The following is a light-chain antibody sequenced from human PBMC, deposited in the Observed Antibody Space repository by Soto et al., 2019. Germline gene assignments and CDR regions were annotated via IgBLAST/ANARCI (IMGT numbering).Light chain of an antibody. V-gene: IGKV1-33*01. Sequence: DIQMTQSPSSLSASVGDRVTITCQASQDISNYLNWYQQKPGKAPKLLIYDPSNLETGVPSRFSGSGSGTDVTFTISSLQPEVIATYYCQQYDNLPPLTFGGGTKVEIK. CDR1: QDISNY. J-gene: IGKJ4*01. CDR3: QQYDNLPPLT. CDR2: DPS.